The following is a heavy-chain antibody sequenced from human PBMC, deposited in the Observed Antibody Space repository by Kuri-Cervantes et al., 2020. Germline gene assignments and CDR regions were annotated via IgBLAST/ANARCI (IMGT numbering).Heavy chain of an antibody. CDR2: IIPIFGTA. V-gene: IGHV1-69*13. D-gene: IGHD5-12*01. J-gene: IGHJ4*02. Sequence: SVKVSCKASGGTFSSYAISWVRQAPGQGLEWMGGIIPIFGTANYAQKFQGRVTITADESTSTAYMELSSLRSEDTAVYYCARGDSGYDGIGGSGWYFPDYWGQGTLVTVSS. CDR3: ARGDSGYDGIGGSGWYFPDY. CDR1: GGTFSSYA.